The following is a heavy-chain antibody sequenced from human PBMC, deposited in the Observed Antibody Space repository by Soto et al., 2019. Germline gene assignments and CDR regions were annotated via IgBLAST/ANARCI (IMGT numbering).Heavy chain of an antibody. J-gene: IGHJ3*02. CDR1: GFTVSDYY. CDR2: ISSSGTGI. Sequence: LXXXCXASGFTVSDYYMIWIXXAPXXXLEWVAYISSSGTGIYYPDSVKGRFTISRDNAKNSLYLQMSSLRAEDTAVYYCARAYSDAFDIWGQGTMVTVSS. D-gene: IGHD2-15*01. CDR3: ARAYSDAFDI. V-gene: IGHV3-11*01.